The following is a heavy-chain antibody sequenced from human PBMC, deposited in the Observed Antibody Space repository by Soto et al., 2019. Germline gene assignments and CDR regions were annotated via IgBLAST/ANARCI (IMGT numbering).Heavy chain of an antibody. V-gene: IGHV4-30-2*01. Sequence: PSETLSLTCAVSGGSIISGGYSWSWIRQPPGKGLEWIGYIYHSGSTYYNPSLKSRVTISVDRSKNQFSLKLSSVTAADTAVYYCARDSAFHGMDVWGQGTTVTVSS. J-gene: IGHJ6*02. CDR2: IYHSGST. CDR3: ARDSAFHGMDV. CDR1: GGSIISGGYS.